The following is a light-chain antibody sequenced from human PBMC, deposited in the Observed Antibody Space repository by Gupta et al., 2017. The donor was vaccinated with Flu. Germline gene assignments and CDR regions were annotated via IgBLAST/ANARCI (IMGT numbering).Light chain of an antibody. J-gene: IGKJ2*01. CDR1: QSISSW. Sequence: DIQMTQSPSTLSASVGDRVTITCRASQSISSWLAWYQQKPGKAPKLLIYKASSLESGVPSRFSASGSGTEFTLTISSLQPDDFATYYCQQDNSYPYTFGQGTKLEIK. CDR2: KAS. V-gene: IGKV1-5*03. CDR3: QQDNSYPYT.